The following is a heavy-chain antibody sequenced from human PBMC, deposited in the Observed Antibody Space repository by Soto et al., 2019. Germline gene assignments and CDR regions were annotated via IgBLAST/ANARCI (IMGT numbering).Heavy chain of an antibody. CDR1: DGALTSDGSY. J-gene: IGHJ4*02. Sequence: SGTLTPTCPVSDGALTSDGSYWVCIRQRPGKGLEWIGVINHSGITYHNLSLKGRVTMSVDASRNQFSLKLTSMTAADTAVYYCARLGGYVSVGYYYLWDSWGQGTLVTVSS. D-gene: IGHD3-22*01. CDR2: INHSGIT. V-gene: IGHV4-39*01. CDR3: ARLGGYVSVGYYYLWDS.